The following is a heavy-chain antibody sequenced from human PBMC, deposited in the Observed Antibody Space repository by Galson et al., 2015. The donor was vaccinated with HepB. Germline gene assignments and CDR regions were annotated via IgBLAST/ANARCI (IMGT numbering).Heavy chain of an antibody. D-gene: IGHD5-12*01. V-gene: IGHV1-2*06. CDR1: GYTFTGYY. CDR3: AIELKTNSGYDSNAFDI. J-gene: IGHJ3*02. CDR2: INPNSGGT. Sequence: SVKVSCKASGYTFTGYYMHWVRQAPGQGLEWMGRINPNSGGTNYAQKFQGRVTMTRDTSISTAYMELSRLRSDDTAVYYCAIELKTNSGYDSNAFDIWGQGTMVTVSS.